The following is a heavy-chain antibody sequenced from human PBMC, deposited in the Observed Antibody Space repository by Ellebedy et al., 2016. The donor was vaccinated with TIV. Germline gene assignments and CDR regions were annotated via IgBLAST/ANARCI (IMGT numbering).Heavy chain of an antibody. J-gene: IGHJ4*02. CDR3: TRDLTNIVSGDY. Sequence: AASVKVSCKTSGYTFTDYYIHWARRAPGQGLEWMAWINPNSGGTNYAQKFQGRVTVTRDTSTSTAFLELSRLRSDDTAVYYCTRDLTNIVSGDYWGQGTLVTVSS. CDR1: GYTFTDYY. D-gene: IGHD5/OR15-5a*01. CDR2: INPNSGGT. V-gene: IGHV1-2*02.